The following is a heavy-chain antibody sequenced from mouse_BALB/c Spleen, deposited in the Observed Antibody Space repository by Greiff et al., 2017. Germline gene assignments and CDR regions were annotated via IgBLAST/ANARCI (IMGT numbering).Heavy chain of an antibody. CDR3: ARDSPWYFDV. CDR2: ISSGGST. J-gene: IGHJ1*01. CDR1: GFTFSSYA. Sequence: EVQVVESGGGLVKPGGSLKLSCAASGFTFSSYAMSWVRQTPEKRLEWVASISSGGSTYYPDSVKGRFTISRDNARNILYLQMSSLRSEDTAMYYCARDSPWYFDVWGAGTTVTVSS. V-gene: IGHV5-6-5*01.